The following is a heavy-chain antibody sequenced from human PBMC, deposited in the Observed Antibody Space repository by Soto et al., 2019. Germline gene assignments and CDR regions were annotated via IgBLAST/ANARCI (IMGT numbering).Heavy chain of an antibody. CDR3: AKSNRVAYDTPDF. J-gene: IGHJ4*02. CDR1: GFSVNDYG. D-gene: IGHD3-22*01. Sequence: QVQLVESEGGVVQPGRSLRLSCAASGFSVNDYGMHWVRQPPGKGLEWVADISYDGRNKYYTDSVRGRFTISRDISKGTLYLQMNSLRPEDTAVYYCAKSNRVAYDTPDFWGQGTPVTVSP. CDR2: ISYDGRNK. V-gene: IGHV3-30*18.